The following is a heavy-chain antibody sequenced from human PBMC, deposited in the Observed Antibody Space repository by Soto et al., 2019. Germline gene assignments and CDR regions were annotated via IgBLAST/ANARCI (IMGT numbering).Heavy chain of an antibody. CDR2: IYYSGST. V-gene: IGHV4-39*01. Sequence: PSETLSLTCTVSGGSISSSSYYWGWIRQPPGKGLEWIGSIYYSGSTYYNPSLKSRVTISVDTSKNQFSLKLSSVTAADTAVYYCARQKSITMIVVVITLFDYGGKGTLVTVSS. D-gene: IGHD3-22*01. J-gene: IGHJ4*02. CDR1: GGSISSSSYY. CDR3: ARQKSITMIVVVITLFDY.